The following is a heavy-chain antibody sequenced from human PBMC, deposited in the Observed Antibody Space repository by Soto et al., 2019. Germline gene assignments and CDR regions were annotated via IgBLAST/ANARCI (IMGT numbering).Heavy chain of an antibody. V-gene: IGHV3-7*01. CDR1: GFTFSSYW. CDR3: ARGTQTTVTTRLFDC. Sequence: QPGGSLRLSCAASGFTFSSYWMSWVRQAPGKGLEWVANIKQDGSEKYYVDSVKGRFTISRDNAKNTLYLQMNSLRAEDTAVYYCARGTQTTVTTRLFDCWGQGTLVTVS. D-gene: IGHD4-17*01. J-gene: IGHJ4*02. CDR2: IKQDGSEK.